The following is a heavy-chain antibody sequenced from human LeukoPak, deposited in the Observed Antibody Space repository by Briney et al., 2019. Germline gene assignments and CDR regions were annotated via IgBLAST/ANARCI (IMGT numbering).Heavy chain of an antibody. CDR1: GYTFTSYY. J-gene: IGHJ4*02. Sequence: ASVKVSCKASGYTFTSYYMHWVRQAPGQGLEWMGWINPNSGGTNYAQKFQGRVTMTRDTSISTAYMELSRLRSDDTAVYYCARDRRDSSGWPFDYWGQGTLVTVSS. CDR3: ARDRRDSSGWPFDY. CDR2: INPNSGGT. V-gene: IGHV1-2*02. D-gene: IGHD6-19*01.